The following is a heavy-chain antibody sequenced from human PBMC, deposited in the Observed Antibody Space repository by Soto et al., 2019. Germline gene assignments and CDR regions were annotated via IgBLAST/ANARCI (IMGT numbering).Heavy chain of an antibody. D-gene: IGHD5-18*01. CDR3: GRDGALGDTAVVDS. CDR2: IWYDGSNK. J-gene: IGHJ4*02. V-gene: IGHV3-33*01. CDR1: GFTFSTYG. Sequence: QVQLVESGGGVVQPGKSLRLSCAASGFTFSTYGMHWVRQAPGKGLEWVAVIWYDGSNKYHGDSLKGRFTISRDNSKKTLYLQMNNLRAEYTAVYYCGRDGALGDTAVVDSWGQGTVVIVSS.